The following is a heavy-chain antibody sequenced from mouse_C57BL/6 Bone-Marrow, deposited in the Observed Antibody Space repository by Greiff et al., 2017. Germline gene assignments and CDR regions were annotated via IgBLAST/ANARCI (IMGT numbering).Heavy chain of an antibody. V-gene: IGHV1-15*01. J-gene: IGHJ4*01. Sequence: QVQLQQSGAELVRPGASVTLSCKASGYTFTDYEMHWVKQTPVHGLEWIGAIDPETGGTAYNQKFKGKAILTADKSSSTAYMELRSLTSEDSAVYYCTRDVLITTVVATGYWGQGTSVTVSS. CDR1: GYTFTDYE. CDR2: IDPETGGT. D-gene: IGHD1-1*01. CDR3: TRDVLITTVVATGY.